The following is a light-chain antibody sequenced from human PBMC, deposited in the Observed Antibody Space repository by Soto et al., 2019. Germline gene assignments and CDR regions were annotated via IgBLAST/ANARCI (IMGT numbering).Light chain of an antibody. J-gene: IGKJ1*01. V-gene: IGKV3-20*01. CDR3: QQYGSSRWT. CDR1: PSVSSNY. CDR2: GAS. Sequence: EHAFAQVSGTPSFFSGGKGPLSWTASPSVSSNYVAWYQQKPGQAPRLLVYGASSRATGIPDRFSGSGSGTDFTLTISRLEPEDFAAYYCQQYGSSRWTFGQGTKVDIK.